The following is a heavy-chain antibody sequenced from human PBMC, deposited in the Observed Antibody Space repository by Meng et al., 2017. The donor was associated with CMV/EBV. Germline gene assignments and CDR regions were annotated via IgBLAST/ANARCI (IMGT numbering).Heavy chain of an antibody. V-gene: IGHV4-34*01. Sequence: GSLRPPVAAYGGSFSGYYWSWIRQLPGKGLEWTGEINPSESTNSNPTLKSRVTISVDTSKNQFYLKLSSVTAADTAVYYCARIRGPMIYDAFDIWGQGTMVTVSS. CDR2: INPSEST. D-gene: IGHD3-22*01. CDR1: GGSFSGYY. CDR3: ARIRGPMIYDAFDI. J-gene: IGHJ3*02.